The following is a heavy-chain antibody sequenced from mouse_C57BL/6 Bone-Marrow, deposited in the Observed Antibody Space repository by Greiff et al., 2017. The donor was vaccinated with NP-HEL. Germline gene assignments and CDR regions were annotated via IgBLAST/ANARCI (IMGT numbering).Heavy chain of an antibody. J-gene: IGHJ4*01. CDR3: ATPTVAADY. CDR1: GYSITSGYY. Sequence: EVKLVESGPGLVKPSQSLSLTCSVTGYSITSGYYWNWIRQFPGNKLEWMGYISYDGSNNYNPSLKNRISITRDTSKNQFFLKLNSVTTEDTATYYCATPTVAADYWGQGTSVTVSS. V-gene: IGHV3-6*01. D-gene: IGHD1-1*01. CDR2: ISYDGSN.